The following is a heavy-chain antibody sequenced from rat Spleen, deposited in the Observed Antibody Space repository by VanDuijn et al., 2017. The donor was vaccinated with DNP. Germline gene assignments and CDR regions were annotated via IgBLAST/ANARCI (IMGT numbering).Heavy chain of an antibody. Sequence: EVQLVESGGGLVQPGRSLKLSCAASGFTFSNYAMHWIRQAPTKGLEWVASISPSGGSTYYRDSVKGRFTISRDNAKSTLYLQMDSLRSEDTATYYCARHRNNYWYFDFWGPGTMVTVSS. V-gene: IGHV5-19*01. CDR1: GFTFSNYA. CDR2: ISPSGGST. CDR3: ARHRNNYWYFDF. J-gene: IGHJ1*01. D-gene: IGHD1-5*01.